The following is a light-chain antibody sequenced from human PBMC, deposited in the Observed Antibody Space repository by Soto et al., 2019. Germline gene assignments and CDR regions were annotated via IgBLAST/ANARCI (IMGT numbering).Light chain of an antibody. CDR2: DAY. CDR1: ESVSRN. V-gene: IGKV3-15*01. CDR3: QQYNSWPTIT. Sequence: EVVLTQSPATLSVSPGERATLSCRASESVSRNLAWYQQKPGQAPRLILYDAYTRATGIPDRFSGGGSGTEFTLTISSLQSEDFVVYYCQQYNSWPTITCGQGTRLEIK. J-gene: IGKJ5*01.